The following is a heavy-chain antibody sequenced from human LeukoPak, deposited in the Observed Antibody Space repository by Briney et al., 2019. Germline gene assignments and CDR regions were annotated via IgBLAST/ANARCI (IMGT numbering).Heavy chain of an antibody. CDR2: ISAYNGNT. D-gene: IGHD3-10*01. CDR1: GYTFTSYG. CDR3: ARDVDYYGSGSNWFDP. V-gene: IGHV1-18*04. J-gene: IGHJ5*02. Sequence: GASVKVSCKASGYTFTSYGISWVRQAPGQGLEWMGWISAYNGNTNYAQKLQGRVTMTTDTSTRTAYMELRSLRSDDTAVYYCARDVDYYGSGSNWFDPGGQGTLVPVS.